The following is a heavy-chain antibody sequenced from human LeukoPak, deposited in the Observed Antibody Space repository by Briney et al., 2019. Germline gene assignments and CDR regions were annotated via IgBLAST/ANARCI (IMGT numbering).Heavy chain of an antibody. V-gene: IGHV4-59*08. J-gene: IGHJ4*02. D-gene: IGHD5-18*01. CDR3: ARQREYTYGHVDY. CDR2: IYSSGST. Sequence: SETLSLTCTVSGGSISGYYWGWIRQPPGKGLEWIGNIYSSGSTNYNPSLKSRVSISVDTSKNQFSLKLSSVTAADTAVYYCARQREYTYGHVDYWGQGTLVTVST. CDR1: GGSISGYY.